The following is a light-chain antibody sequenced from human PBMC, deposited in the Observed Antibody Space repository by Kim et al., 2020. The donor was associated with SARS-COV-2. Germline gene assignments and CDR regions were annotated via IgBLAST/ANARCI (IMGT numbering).Light chain of an antibody. CDR2: DVS. J-gene: IGLJ1*01. CDR3: SSYTGTRNPYV. CDR1: SSDVGGHNR. V-gene: IGLV2-14*03. Sequence: QSITISCTGTSSDVGGHNRVTWYQQHPGKGPKLMIYDVSYRPSGVSNRFSGSKSGNTASLTISGLQAEDEADYYCSSYTGTRNPYVFGTGTKVTVL.